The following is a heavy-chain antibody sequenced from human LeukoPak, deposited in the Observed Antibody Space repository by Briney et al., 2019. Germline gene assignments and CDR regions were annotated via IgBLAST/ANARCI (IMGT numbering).Heavy chain of an antibody. CDR1: GGSFSGYY. D-gene: IGHD7-27*01. J-gene: IGHJ4*02. V-gene: IGHV4-34*11. CDR2: IYYSGST. Sequence: SETLSLTCAVYGGSFSGYYWSWIRQSPGKGLEGIGYIYYSGSTEYNPSLRSRVTISLEMSKHQFSLNLTSVTAADTAVYYCASNTGTVFDYWGQGALVTVSS. CDR3: ASNTGTVFDY.